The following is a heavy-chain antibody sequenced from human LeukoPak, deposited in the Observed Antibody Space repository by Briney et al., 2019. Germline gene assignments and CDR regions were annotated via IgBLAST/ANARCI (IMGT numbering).Heavy chain of an antibody. CDR1: GFTLVSNP. J-gene: IGHJ4*02. Sequence: GGSLRLSCAASGFTLVSNPLSGSPRAPGKGLGGSSGISGSGGNTYYADSVKGRFTVSRDNSKNTLYLQMNSLRAEDTAVYYCAKETFYYGSGSFMGYWGQGTLVTVST. CDR2: ISGSGGNT. D-gene: IGHD3-10*01. V-gene: IGHV3-23*01. CDR3: AKETFYYGSGSFMGY.